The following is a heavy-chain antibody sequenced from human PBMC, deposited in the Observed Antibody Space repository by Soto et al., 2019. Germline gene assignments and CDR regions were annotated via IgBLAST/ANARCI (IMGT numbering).Heavy chain of an antibody. CDR3: AKDRGAGGRFSGIAVAGIPS. D-gene: IGHD6-19*01. Sequence: EVQLLESGGGLVQPGGSLRLSCAASGFTFSSYAMSWVRQTPGEGLEWVSGISGGGGNTYYADSVRGRFYISRDNSRNTLYLQMNSRRGADTAIYYCAKDRGAGGRFSGIAVAGIPSWGQGTLVTGSS. CDR1: GFTFSSYA. J-gene: IGHJ5*02. V-gene: IGHV3-23*01. CDR2: ISGGGGNT.